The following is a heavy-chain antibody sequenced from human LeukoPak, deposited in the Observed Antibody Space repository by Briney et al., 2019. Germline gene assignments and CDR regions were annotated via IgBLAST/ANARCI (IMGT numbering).Heavy chain of an antibody. CDR2: ISYDGSNK. CDR3: AKDSYDFWSGYRSSGYFDY. Sequence: PGGSLRLSCAASGFTFSNYGMHWVRQAPGKGLEWVAVISYDGSNKYYADSVKGRFTISRDNSKNTLYLQMNSLRAEDTAVYYCAKDSYDFWSGYRSSGYFDYWGQGTLVTVSS. CDR1: GFTFSNYG. D-gene: IGHD3-3*01. V-gene: IGHV3-30*18. J-gene: IGHJ4*02.